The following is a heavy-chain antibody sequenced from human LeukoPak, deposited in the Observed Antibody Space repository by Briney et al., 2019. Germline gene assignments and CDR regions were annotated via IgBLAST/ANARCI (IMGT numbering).Heavy chain of an antibody. V-gene: IGHV4-4*07. CDR3: ARDEITMVRGAAEKYYYYYYMDV. J-gene: IGHJ6*03. CDR2: IYTSGST. D-gene: IGHD3-10*01. Sequence: PSETLSLTCAVYGGSFSGYYWSWIRQPAGKGLEWIGRIYTSGSTNYNPSLKSRVTMSVDTSKNQFSLKLSSVTAADTAVYYCARDEITMVRGAAEKYYYYYYMDVWGKGTTVTISS. CDR1: GGSFSGYY.